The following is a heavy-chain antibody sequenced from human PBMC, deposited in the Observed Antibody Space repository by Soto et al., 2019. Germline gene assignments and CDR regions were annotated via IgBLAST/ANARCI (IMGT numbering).Heavy chain of an antibody. CDR1: GYTFTSYG. Sequence: ASVKVSCKASGYTFTSYGISWVRQAPGQGLEWMGWISAYNGNTNYAQKLQGRVTMTTDTSTSTAYMELRSLRSDDTAVYYCARGSYIAVAGYRNWFDPWGQGTLVTVSS. CDR3: ARGSYIAVAGYRNWFDP. V-gene: IGHV1-18*01. D-gene: IGHD6-19*01. CDR2: ISAYNGNT. J-gene: IGHJ5*02.